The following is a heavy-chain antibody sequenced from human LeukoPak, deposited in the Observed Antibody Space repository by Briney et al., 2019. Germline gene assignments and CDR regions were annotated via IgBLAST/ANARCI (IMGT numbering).Heavy chain of an antibody. Sequence: PGGSLRLSCAASGFSISNYWLSWVRQAPGKGLEWVSGINWNGGSTGYADSVKGRFTISRDNAKNSLYLQMNSLRAEDTALYYCARSVAASRDYWGQGTLVTVSS. D-gene: IGHD2-15*01. CDR1: GFSISNYW. CDR3: ARSVAASRDY. J-gene: IGHJ4*02. V-gene: IGHV3-20*04. CDR2: INWNGGST.